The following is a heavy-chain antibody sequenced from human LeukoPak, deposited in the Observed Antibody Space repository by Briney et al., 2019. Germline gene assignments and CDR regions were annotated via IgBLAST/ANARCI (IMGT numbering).Heavy chain of an antibody. V-gene: IGHV4-59*11. D-gene: IGHD3-3*01. CDR2: IYYSGST. CDR3: ARGRGDFWSGYLGYYYYYMDV. J-gene: IGHJ6*03. CDR1: GGSISSHY. Sequence: SETLSLTCTVSGGSISSHYWSWIRQPPGKGLEWTGYIYYSGSTNYNPSLKSRVTISVDTSKNQFSLKLSSVTAADTAVYYCARGRGDFWSGYLGYYYYYMDVWGKGTTVTVSS.